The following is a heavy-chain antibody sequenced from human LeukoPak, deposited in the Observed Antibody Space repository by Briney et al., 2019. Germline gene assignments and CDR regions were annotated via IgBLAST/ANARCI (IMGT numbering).Heavy chain of an antibody. Sequence: PSETLSLTCAVSGYSISSGYYWVWIRQPPGKGLEWIGSIYHSGSTYYNPSLKSRVTISVDTSKNQFSLKLSSVTAADTAVYYCVTVVPAAFLSYYFDYWGQGTLVTVSS. D-gene: IGHD2-2*01. CDR2: IYHSGST. J-gene: IGHJ4*02. V-gene: IGHV4-38-2*01. CDR1: GYSISSGYY. CDR3: VTVVPAAFLSYYFDY.